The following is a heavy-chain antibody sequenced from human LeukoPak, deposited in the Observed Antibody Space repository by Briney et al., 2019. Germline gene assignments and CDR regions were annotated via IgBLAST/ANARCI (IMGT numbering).Heavy chain of an antibody. V-gene: IGHV1-18*01. D-gene: IGHD3-22*01. CDR2: ISAYNGNT. J-gene: IGHJ4*02. CDR3: ARAEALYDSSGYYEDY. Sequence: ASVKVSCKASGYTFTSYGITWVRQAPGQGLEWMGWISAYNGNTNYAQKFQGRVTMTTDTSTSTAYMELRSLRSDDTAVYYCARAEALYDSSGYYEDYWGQGTLVTVSS. CDR1: GYTFTSYG.